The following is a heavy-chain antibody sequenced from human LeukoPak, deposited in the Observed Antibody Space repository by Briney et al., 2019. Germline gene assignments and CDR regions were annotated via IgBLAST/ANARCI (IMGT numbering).Heavy chain of an antibody. V-gene: IGHV1-69*10. J-gene: IGHJ4*02. CDR1: GGTFSSYA. Sequence: SVKVSCKASGGTFSSYAISWVRQAPGQGLEWMGGIIPILGIANYAQKFQGRVTITADKSTSTAYMELSSLRSEDTAVYYCARDQRDILTGHYTTPALDYWGQGTLVTVSS. CDR3: ARDQRDILTGHYTTPALDY. CDR2: IIPILGIA. D-gene: IGHD3-9*01.